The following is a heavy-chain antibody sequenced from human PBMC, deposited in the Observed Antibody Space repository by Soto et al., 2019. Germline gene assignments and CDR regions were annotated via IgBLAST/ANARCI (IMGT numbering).Heavy chain of an antibody. Sequence: GGSLRLSCAASGFTFSSYSMNWVRQAPGKGLEWVSYISSSSSTIYYADSVKGRFTISRDNAKNSLYLQMNSLRAEDTAVYYCARVLLLGTYYGMDVWGQGTTVTVSS. D-gene: IGHD2-21*01. V-gene: IGHV3-48*01. CDR3: ARVLLLGTYYGMDV. CDR2: ISSSSSTI. J-gene: IGHJ6*02. CDR1: GFTFSSYS.